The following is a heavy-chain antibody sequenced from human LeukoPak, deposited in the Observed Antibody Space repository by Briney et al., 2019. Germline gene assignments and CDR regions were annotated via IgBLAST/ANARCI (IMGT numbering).Heavy chain of an antibody. D-gene: IGHD3-10*01. CDR3: ARDADQYYYGSGSLYNWFDP. CDR1: GGTFSSYA. Sequence: SVKVSCKASGGTFSSYAISWVRQAPEQGLEWMGRIIPILGIANYAQKFQGRVTITADKSTSTAYMELSSLRSEDTAVYYCARDADQYYYGSGSLYNWFDPWGQGTLVTVSS. V-gene: IGHV1-69*04. CDR2: IIPILGIA. J-gene: IGHJ5*02.